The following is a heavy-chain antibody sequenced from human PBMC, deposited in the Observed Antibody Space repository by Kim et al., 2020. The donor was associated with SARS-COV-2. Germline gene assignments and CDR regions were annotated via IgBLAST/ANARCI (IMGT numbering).Heavy chain of an antibody. CDR2: IYYSGST. Sequence: SETLSLTCTVSGGSISSRSYYWGWVRQPPGKELEWIGSIYYSGSTYYNPSLKSRVTISVDTSKNQFSLRLSSVTAADTAVYYCARLWLGLRPPDYWGQGTLVTVSS. CDR3: ARLWLGLRPPDY. D-gene: IGHD3-10*01. J-gene: IGHJ4*02. CDR1: GGSISSRSYY. V-gene: IGHV4-39*01.